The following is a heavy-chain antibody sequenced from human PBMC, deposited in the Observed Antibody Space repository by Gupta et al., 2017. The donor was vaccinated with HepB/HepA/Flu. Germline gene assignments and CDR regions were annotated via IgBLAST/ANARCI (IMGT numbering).Heavy chain of an antibody. CDR3: SKYLTGTYPDYFYS. CDR1: GFRFGRSA. V-gene: IGHV3-23*01. CDR2: LKSIVSDGTA. Sequence: EVHLLESGGGLVQAGGSMTLSCAASGFRFGRSAITWCGRAPGMGLEWVSGLKSIVSDGTAYYADSLKGRFTISRDNSKNTLYLQMNSLKAEDTAVYYCSKYLTGTYPDYFYSWGQGTLVTVSS. D-gene: IGHD1-26*01. J-gene: IGHJ4*02.